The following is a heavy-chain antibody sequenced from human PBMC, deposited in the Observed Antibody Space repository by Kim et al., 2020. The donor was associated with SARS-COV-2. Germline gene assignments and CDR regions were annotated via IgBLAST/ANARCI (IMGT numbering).Heavy chain of an antibody. D-gene: IGHD3-10*01. Sequence: GGSLRLSCAASGFTFSSYSMNWVRQAPGKGLEWVSYISSSSNTIYYADSVKGRFTISRDNAKNSLYLQMNSLRDEDTAVYYCARDSLRGWVRDADYWGQGTLVTVSS. CDR1: GFTFSSYS. CDR3: ARDSLRGWVRDADY. CDR2: ISSSSNTI. V-gene: IGHV3-48*02. J-gene: IGHJ4*02.